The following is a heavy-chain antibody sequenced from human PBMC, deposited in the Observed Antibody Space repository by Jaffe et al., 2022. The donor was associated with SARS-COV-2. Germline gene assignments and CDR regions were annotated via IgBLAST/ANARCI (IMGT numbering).Heavy chain of an antibody. D-gene: IGHD6-19*01. CDR3: TTDVDSGWSYYYYYGTDV. V-gene: IGHV3-15*01. CDR1: GFTFNNAW. J-gene: IGHJ6*02. CDR2: IKSKSDGGTI. Sequence: EVQLVESGGGLVKPGGSLRLSCAASGFTFNNAWMSWVRQAPGKGLEWVGRIKSKSDGGTIDYAAPVKGRFTISRDDSKNTLYLQMSSLKTEDTAVYYCTTDVDSGWSYYYYYGTDVWGQGTTVTVSS.